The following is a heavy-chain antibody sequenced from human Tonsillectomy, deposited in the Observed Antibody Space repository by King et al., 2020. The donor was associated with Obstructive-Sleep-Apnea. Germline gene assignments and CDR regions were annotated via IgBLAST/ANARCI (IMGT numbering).Heavy chain of an antibody. Sequence: VQLVESGGGVVKPGGSLRLSCAASGFTFTDYDYYMSWIRQAPGKGLEWVAYISSTGTYIKYADSLKGRFTISRDNAANSVYLQMNSLRAEDTALYFCARESGDWLVDSWGQEPWSSSPQ. J-gene: IGHJ5*01. D-gene: IGHD6-19*01. CDR3: ARESGDWLVDS. CDR1: GFTFTDYDYY. V-gene: IGHV3-11*06. CDR2: ISSTGTYI.